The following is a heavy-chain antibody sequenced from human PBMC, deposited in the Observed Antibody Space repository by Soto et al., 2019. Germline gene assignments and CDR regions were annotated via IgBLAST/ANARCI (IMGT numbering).Heavy chain of an antibody. V-gene: IGHV1-69*13. CDR1: GGTFSSYA. D-gene: IGHD3-22*01. CDR2: IIPIFGTA. Sequence: SVKVSCKASGGTFSSYAISWVRQAPGQGLEWMGGIIPIFGTANYAQKFQGRVTITADESTSTAYMELSSLRSEDTAVYYCASGSSDYYDSSGSTQYWGQGTLVPVSS. J-gene: IGHJ4*02. CDR3: ASGSSDYYDSSGSTQY.